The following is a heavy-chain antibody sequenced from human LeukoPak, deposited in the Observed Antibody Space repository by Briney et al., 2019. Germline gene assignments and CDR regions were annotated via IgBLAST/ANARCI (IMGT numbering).Heavy chain of an antibody. D-gene: IGHD3-10*01. CDR3: AKDLHYGSADY. Sequence: GGSLRLSCVASGFTFSNYWMHWVRQDPGKGLVWVSFINPDGSTTNYADSVKGRFTISRDNAKNALYLQMNSLRAEDTAAYYCAKDLHYGSADYWGQGTLVTVSS. J-gene: IGHJ4*02. CDR1: GFTFSNYW. V-gene: IGHV3-74*01. CDR2: INPDGSTT.